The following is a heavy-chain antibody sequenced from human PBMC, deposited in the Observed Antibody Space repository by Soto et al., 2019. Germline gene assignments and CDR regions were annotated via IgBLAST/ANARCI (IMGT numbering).Heavy chain of an antibody. CDR1: GYTFTSYH. CDR2: MNPNSGNT. D-gene: IGHD3-22*01. Sequence: WASVKVSCKASGYTFTSYHINWVRQATGQGLEWMGWMNPNSGNTGYAQKFQGRVTMTRNTSISTAYMELSSLRSEDTAVYYCARGAYYDSSGYYYFHAFDIWGQGTMVTVSS. V-gene: IGHV1-8*01. J-gene: IGHJ3*02. CDR3: ARGAYYDSSGYYYFHAFDI.